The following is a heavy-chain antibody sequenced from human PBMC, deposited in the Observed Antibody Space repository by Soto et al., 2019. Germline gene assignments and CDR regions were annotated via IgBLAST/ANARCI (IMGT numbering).Heavy chain of an antibody. CDR3: ARVYYGDYEDDAFDI. J-gene: IGHJ3*02. V-gene: IGHV4-34*01. CDR1: GGSFSGYY. CDR2: INHSGST. D-gene: IGHD4-17*01. Sequence: QVQLQQWGAGLLKPSETLSLTCAVYGGSFSGYYWSWIRQPPGKGLEWIGEINHSGSTNYNPSLNSRVTISVDTSKNQFSLKLSSVTAADTAVYYCARVYYGDYEDDAFDIWGQGTMVTVSS.